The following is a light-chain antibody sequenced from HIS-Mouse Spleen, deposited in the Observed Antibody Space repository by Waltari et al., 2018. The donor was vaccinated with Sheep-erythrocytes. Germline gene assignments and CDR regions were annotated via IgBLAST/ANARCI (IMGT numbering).Light chain of an antibody. J-gene: IGKJ1*01. CDR3: QQSYSTPRT. Sequence: DIQMTQSPSSLSASVGDRVTITCQASQSISSYLNWYQQKPGKAPKLLIYAASSLQSGVPSRFSGSVSGTDFTLTISSLQPEDFATYYCQQSYSTPRTFGQGTKVEIK. CDR1: QSISSY. CDR2: AAS. V-gene: IGKV1-39*01.